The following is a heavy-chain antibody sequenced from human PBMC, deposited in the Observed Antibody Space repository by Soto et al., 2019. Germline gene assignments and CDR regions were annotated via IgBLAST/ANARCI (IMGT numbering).Heavy chain of an antibody. CDR1: GASISSFN. V-gene: IGHV4-4*09. J-gene: IGHJ1*01. CDR3: ARDLDGLHDDTSGPFPRPG. D-gene: IGHD3-22*01. CDR2: IHSSGSI. Sequence: PSETLSLTCSVSGASISSFNWSWIRQAPGRGLEWIGYIHSSGSIYYNPSLKSRATMSIDTAGNQFSLKVSSVTVADTAVYYCARDLDGLHDDTSGPFPRPGWGQGTLVTVSS.